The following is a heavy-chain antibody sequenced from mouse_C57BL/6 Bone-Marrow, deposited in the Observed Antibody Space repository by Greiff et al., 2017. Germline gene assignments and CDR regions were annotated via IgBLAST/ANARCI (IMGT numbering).Heavy chain of an antibody. J-gene: IGHJ3*01. D-gene: IGHD1-1*01. CDR2: IWRGGST. CDR3: ARMRYYGSSSDCFAY. Sequence: VKLLESGPGLVQPSPRLSITCTVYGFSLPSSGVHWVRQSPGKGLEWLGVIWRGGSTAYNAAFISRLSISKDHSTSQVFFKMNGLQADDTAIYYFARMRYYGSSSDCFAYRGQWTLGTV. V-gene: IGHV2-2*01. CDR1: GFSLPSSG.